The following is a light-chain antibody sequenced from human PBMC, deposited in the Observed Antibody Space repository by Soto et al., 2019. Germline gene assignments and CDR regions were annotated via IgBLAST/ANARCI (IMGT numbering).Light chain of an antibody. Sequence: DIQMTQSPSSVSASVGDRVTITCRASQGISSWLDWYQQKPGKAPKLLIYAASSLQSGVPSRFSGSGSGTDFTLTISSLQPEDFATYYCHQANSFPRTFGQGTKVDIK. CDR1: QGISSW. J-gene: IGKJ1*01. CDR2: AAS. V-gene: IGKV1-12*01. CDR3: HQANSFPRT.